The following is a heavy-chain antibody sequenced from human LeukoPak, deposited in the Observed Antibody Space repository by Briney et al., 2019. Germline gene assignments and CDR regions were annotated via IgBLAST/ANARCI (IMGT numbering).Heavy chain of an antibody. CDR2: IYHSGGT. CDR3: ARDRVTIFGVVSGLQAFDI. V-gene: IGHV4-38-2*02. CDR1: GYSISSGYY. J-gene: IGHJ3*02. D-gene: IGHD3-3*01. Sequence: SETLSLTCTVSGYSISSGYYWGWIRQPPGKGLEWIGSIYHSGGTYYNPSLKSRVTISVDTSKNQFSLKLSSVTAADTAVYYCARDRVTIFGVVSGLQAFDIWGQGTMVTVSS.